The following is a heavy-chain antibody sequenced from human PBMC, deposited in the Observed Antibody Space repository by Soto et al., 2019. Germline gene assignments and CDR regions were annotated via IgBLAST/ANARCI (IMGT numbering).Heavy chain of an antibody. CDR3: AKKISMIVVNQDAFDI. Sequence: GGSLRLSCAASGFTFSSYAMSWVRQAPGKGLEWVSAISGSGGSTYYADSVKGRFTISRDNSKNTLYLQMNSLRAEDTAVYYCAKKISMIVVNQDAFDIWGQGTMVTVSS. CDR1: GFTFSSYA. CDR2: ISGSGGST. J-gene: IGHJ3*02. V-gene: IGHV3-23*01. D-gene: IGHD3-22*01.